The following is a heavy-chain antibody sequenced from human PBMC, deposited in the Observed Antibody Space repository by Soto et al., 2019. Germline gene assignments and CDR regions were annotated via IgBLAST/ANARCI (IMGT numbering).Heavy chain of an antibody. J-gene: IGHJ6*02. Sequence: SVKVFCKASGGTLSSYAISWVRQAPGQELEWMGGIIPIFGTANYAQKFQGRVTITADESTSTAYMELSSLWSEDTAVYYCARDGELTTVTTGYLGPPLIYYGMDVWGQGTTVTVSS. CDR3: ARDGELTTVTTGYLGPPLIYYGMDV. CDR1: GGTLSSYA. D-gene: IGHD4-17*01. CDR2: IIPIFGTA. V-gene: IGHV1-69*13.